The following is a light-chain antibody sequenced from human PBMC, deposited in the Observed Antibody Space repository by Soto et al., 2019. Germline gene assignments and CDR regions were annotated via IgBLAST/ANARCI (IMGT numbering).Light chain of an antibody. CDR1: SSDVGGYRF. CDR3: SSYAGRTLYV. V-gene: IGLV2-8*01. J-gene: IGLJ1*01. Sequence: HSALTQPPSASGSPGQSVTISCTGTSSDVGGYRFVSWYQQHPGKAPKLIIYQVTKRPPGVPARFSGSKSGNTASLTVSGLQAEDDADYYCSSYAGRTLYVFGTGTKLTVL. CDR2: QVT.